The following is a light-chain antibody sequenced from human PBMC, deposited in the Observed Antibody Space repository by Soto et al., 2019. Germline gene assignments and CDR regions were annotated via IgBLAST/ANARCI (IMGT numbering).Light chain of an antibody. V-gene: IGKV1-39*01. Sequence: DIQMTLSPSTLSGSVGDRVTITCRASQSISSYLNWYQQKPGKAPKLLIYAASSLQSGVPSRFSGSGSGTDFTLTISSLQPEDFATYYCQQSYSTPWTFGQGTKVDIK. J-gene: IGKJ1*01. CDR1: QSISSY. CDR2: AAS. CDR3: QQSYSTPWT.